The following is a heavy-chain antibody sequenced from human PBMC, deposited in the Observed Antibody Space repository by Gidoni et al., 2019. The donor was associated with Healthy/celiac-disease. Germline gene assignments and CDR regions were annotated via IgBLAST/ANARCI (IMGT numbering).Heavy chain of an antibody. J-gene: IGHJ4*02. V-gene: IGHV3-33*01. CDR3: ARSGIASRWNYYFDY. Sequence: QVQLVESGGGVVQPGRSLRLSCAASGFTFSSYGMHWVRQAPGKGLEWVAVIWYDGSNKYYADSVKGRFTISRDNSKNTLYLQMNSLRAEDTAVYYCARSGIASRWNYYFDYWGQGTLVTVSS. CDR2: IWYDGSNK. D-gene: IGHD6-13*01. CDR1: GFTFSSYG.